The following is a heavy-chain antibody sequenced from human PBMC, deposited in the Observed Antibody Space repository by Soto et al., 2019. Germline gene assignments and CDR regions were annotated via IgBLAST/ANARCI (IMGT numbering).Heavy chain of an antibody. CDR3: ARPHFCRRYYIDY. D-gene: IGHD3-3*01. CDR1: GYTFTSYA. J-gene: IGHJ4*02. Sequence: HVQLVQSGAEVKKPGASVKVSCKASGYTFTSYAMHWVRQAPGQRLEWMGWINAGNGNTKYSQKFQGRVTITSDTSASTSYTDMSSPSSKDSAVYYGARPHFCRRYYIDYWGQGTLVTVSS. CDR2: INAGNGNT. V-gene: IGHV1-3*01.